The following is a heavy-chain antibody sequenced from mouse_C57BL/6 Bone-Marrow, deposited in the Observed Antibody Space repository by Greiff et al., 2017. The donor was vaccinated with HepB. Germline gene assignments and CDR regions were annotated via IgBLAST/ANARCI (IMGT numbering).Heavy chain of an antibody. CDR3: ARSCYGSRGWFAY. J-gene: IGHJ3*01. Sequence: QVQLKESGAELARPGASVKLSCTASGYTFTSYGIGWVQQRTGQGPEWIGEIYTISCNTYYNEKVKGKGTLTGDKSDSTAYMELGSLTSEDSAVDFCARSCYGSRGWFAYWGQGNLVTVSA. CDR1: GYTFTSYG. V-gene: IGHV1-81*01. CDR2: IYTISCNT. D-gene: IGHD1-1*01.